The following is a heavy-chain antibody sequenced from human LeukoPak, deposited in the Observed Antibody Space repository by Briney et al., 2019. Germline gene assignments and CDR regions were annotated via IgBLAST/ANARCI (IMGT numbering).Heavy chain of an antibody. D-gene: IGHD3-10*01. CDR3: ARTVPWFHKARPFDY. Sequence: ASVKVSCKASGYTFTSYYMHWVRQAPGQGLEWMGIINPCGGSTSYAQKFQGRVTMTRDTSTSTVYMELSSLRSEDTAVYYCARTVPWFHKARPFDYWGQGTLVTVSS. V-gene: IGHV1-46*01. J-gene: IGHJ4*02. CDR2: INPCGGST. CDR1: GYTFTSYY.